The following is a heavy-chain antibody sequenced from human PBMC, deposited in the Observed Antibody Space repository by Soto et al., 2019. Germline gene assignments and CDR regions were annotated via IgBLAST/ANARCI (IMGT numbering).Heavy chain of an antibody. CDR1: GYTFPSHS. Sequence: ASVKVSCKASGYTFPSHSKHLVRQALVQKLEMMGWINLGNCNTKYSQKFQGGVTITTNTSARTAYIELSSLTSEDTAVSYSSRERWGSGASWFGRCGKGNLVTVSS. D-gene: IGHD2-15*01. J-gene: IGHJ5*02. V-gene: IGHV1-3*01. CDR3: SRERWGSGASWFGR. CDR2: INLGNCNT.